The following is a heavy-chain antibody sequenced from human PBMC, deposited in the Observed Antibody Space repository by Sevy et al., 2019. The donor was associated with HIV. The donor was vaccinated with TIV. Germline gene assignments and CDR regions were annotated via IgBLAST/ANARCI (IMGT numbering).Heavy chain of an antibody. D-gene: IGHD1-26*01. Sequence: SEILSLTWVVSGASISTSNWWSWVRHPPGKGLEWIGEIHHTGKTNYNPTLKSRVSISLDKSKNQFSLNMTSVIAADTALYYCARDVEPTSSRDFWGQGTLVTVSS. J-gene: IGHJ4*02. V-gene: IGHV4-4*02. CDR2: IHHTGKT. CDR1: GASISTSNW. CDR3: ARDVEPTSSRDF.